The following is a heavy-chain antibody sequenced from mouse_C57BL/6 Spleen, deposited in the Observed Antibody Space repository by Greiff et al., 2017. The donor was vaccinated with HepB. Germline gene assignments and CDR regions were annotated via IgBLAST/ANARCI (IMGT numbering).Heavy chain of an antibody. D-gene: IGHD2-4*01. CDR1: GYTFTSYW. V-gene: IGHV1-7*01. CDR3: ALIYYDYEGLAY. J-gene: IGHJ3*01. CDR2: INPSSGYT. Sequence: VQLQQSGAELAKPGASVKLSCKASGYTFTSYWMHWVKQRPGQGLEWIGYINPSSGYTKYNQKFKDKATLTADKSSSTAYMQLSSLTYEDAAVYYCALIYYDYEGLAYWGQGTRVTVSA.